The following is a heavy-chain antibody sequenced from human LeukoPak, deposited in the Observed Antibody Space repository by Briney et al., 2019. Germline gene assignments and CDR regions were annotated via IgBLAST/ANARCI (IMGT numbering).Heavy chain of an antibody. J-gene: IGHJ6*02. CDR1: EFTVSSNY. CDR3: AREGRDDYGSTYGMDV. Sequence: GGSLRLSCAASEFTVSSNYMSWVRQAPGKGLEWVSVIYSGGSTYYADSVKGRFTISRDNSKNTLYLQMNSLRAEDTAVYYCAREGRDDYGSTYGMDVWGQGTTVTVSS. D-gene: IGHD4-17*01. CDR2: IYSGGST. V-gene: IGHV3-53*01.